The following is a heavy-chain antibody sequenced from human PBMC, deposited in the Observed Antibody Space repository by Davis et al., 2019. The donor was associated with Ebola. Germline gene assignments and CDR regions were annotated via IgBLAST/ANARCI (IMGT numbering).Heavy chain of an antibody. J-gene: IGHJ2*01. CDR1: GYNFANYW. CDR2: IYPDDSDI. CDR3: ARLMYSTSSSDWYFDL. V-gene: IGHV5-51*01. D-gene: IGHD6-6*01. Sequence: GESLKISCKGSGYNFANYWIGWVRQMPGKGLEWMGIIYPDDSDIRYSPSFQDQVTISGDKSISAAYLQWSSLKASDTAMYYCARLMYSTSSSDWYFDLWGRGTLVTVSS.